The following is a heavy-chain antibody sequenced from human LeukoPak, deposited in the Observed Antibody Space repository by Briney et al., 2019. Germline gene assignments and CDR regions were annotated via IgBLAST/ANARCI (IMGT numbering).Heavy chain of an antibody. J-gene: IGHJ3*02. CDR3: ARHRSYYSAMCAFDI. V-gene: IGHV5-51*01. CDR1: GYSFTSYW. CDR2: IYPGDSDT. Sequence: KPGESLKISCKGSGYSFTSYWNGWVRQMPGKGLEWMGIIYPGDSDTRYSPSFQGQVTISADKSISTAYLQWSSLKASDTAMYYCARHRSYYSAMCAFDIWGQGTMVTVSS. D-gene: IGHD1-26*01.